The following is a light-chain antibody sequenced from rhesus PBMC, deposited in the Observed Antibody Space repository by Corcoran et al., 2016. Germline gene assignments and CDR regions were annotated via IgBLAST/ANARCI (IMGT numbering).Light chain of an antibody. Sequence: DIQMTQSPSSLSASVGDRVTITCRASQGITNDLAWYQQKPGETPKLLIYEATSLQSGLPSRFGGSGAGTDFTLTISSLQSEEFATYYCQHYYTTPWTFGLGTKVEIK. V-gene: IGKV1-25*01. J-gene: IGKJ1*01. CDR1: QGITND. CDR3: QHYYTTPWT. CDR2: EAT.